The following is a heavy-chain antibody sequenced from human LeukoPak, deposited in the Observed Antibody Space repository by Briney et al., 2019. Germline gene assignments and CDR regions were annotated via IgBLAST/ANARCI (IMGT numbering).Heavy chain of an antibody. D-gene: IGHD2-2*01. CDR1: GFTFDDYA. V-gene: IGHV3-9*01. J-gene: IGHJ4*02. Sequence: PGRSLRLSCAASGFTFDDYAMHWVRQAPGKGLEWVSGISWNSGSIGYADSVKGRFTISRDNAKNSLYLQMNSLRAEDTAVYYCARGVDCSSTSCSIPDYWGQGTLVTVSP. CDR2: ISWNSGSI. CDR3: ARGVDCSSTSCSIPDY.